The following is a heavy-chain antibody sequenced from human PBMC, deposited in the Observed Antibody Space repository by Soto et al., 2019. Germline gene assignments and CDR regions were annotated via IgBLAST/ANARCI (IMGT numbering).Heavy chain of an antibody. V-gene: IGHV6-1*01. CDR1: GDSVSSNSAA. D-gene: IGHD6-19*01. J-gene: IGHJ6*02. Sequence: SQTLSLTCAISGDSVSSNSAAWNWIRQSPSRGLEWLGRTYHRSKWYNDYAVSVKSRITINPDTSKNQFSLQLNSVTPEDTAVYYCARDSQWPYYYYYGMDVWGQGTTVTVSS. CDR3: ARDSQWPYYYYYGMDV. CDR2: TYHRSKWYN.